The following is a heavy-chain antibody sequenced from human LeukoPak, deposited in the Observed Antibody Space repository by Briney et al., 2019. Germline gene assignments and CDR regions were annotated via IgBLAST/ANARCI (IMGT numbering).Heavy chain of an antibody. V-gene: IGHV4-30-4*08. J-gene: IGHJ4*02. CDR3: ARDYGGNIGY. Sequence: SQTLSLTCTVSGGSISSGDYYWSWLRQPPGQGLEWIGYIYYSGSTYYNPSLKSRATISVDTSKNQFSLKLSSVTAADTAVYYCARDYGGNIGYWGQGTLVTVSS. CDR1: GGSISSGDYY. D-gene: IGHD4-23*01. CDR2: IYYSGST.